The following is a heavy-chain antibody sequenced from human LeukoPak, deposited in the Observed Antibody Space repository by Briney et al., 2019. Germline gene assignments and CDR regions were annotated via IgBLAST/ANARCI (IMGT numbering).Heavy chain of an antibody. D-gene: IGHD3-22*01. CDR3: AKDVESRKYDNSGYDY. J-gene: IGHJ4*02. V-gene: IGHV3-9*01. CDR2: ISWNSGSI. CDR1: GFTFYDYG. Sequence: GGSLRLSCAASGFTFYDYGMSWVQQAPGKGLEWVSGISWNSGSIVCADSVKGRFTISRGNAKKTLYLQMNSLSAEDTALYYCAKDVESRKYDNSGYDYWGQGTLATASP.